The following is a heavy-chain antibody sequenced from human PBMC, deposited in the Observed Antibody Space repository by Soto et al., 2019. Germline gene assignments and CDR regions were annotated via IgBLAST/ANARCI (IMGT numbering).Heavy chain of an antibody. CDR3: AREGRHFDY. J-gene: IGHJ4*02. CDR2: INPIFGTP. CDR1: GGTFSSYA. V-gene: IGHV1-69*06. Sequence: ASVKVSCKASGGTFSSYAISWVRQAPGQGLEWMGGINPIFGTPHYAQKYQGRVTVTADTFTNTAYMELTRLTSDDTAVYFCAREGRHFDYWGQGTLVTVSS.